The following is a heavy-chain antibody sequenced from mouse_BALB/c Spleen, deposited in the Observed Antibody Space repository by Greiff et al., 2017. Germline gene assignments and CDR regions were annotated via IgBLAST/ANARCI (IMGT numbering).Heavy chain of an antibody. Sequence: EVQVVESGGGLVQPGGSRKLSCAASGFTFSSFGMHWVRQAPEKGLEWVAYISSGSSTIYYADTVKGRFTISRDNPKNTLFLQMTSLRSEDTAMYYCARSKYGNLYAMDYWGQGTSVTVSS. V-gene: IGHV5-17*02. J-gene: IGHJ4*01. CDR1: GFTFSSFG. D-gene: IGHD2-10*02. CDR3: ARSKYGNLYAMDY. CDR2: ISSGSSTI.